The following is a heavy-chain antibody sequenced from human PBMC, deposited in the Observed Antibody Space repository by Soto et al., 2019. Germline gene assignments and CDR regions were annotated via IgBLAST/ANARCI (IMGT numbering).Heavy chain of an antibody. Sequence: LRLSCAASGFTFSSYAMSWVRQAPGKGLEWVSAISGSGGSTYYADSVKGRFTISRDNSKNTLYLQMNSLRAEDTAVYYCAKDSVSLRWLHRGYYFDYWGQGTLVTVSS. CDR3: AKDSVSLRWLHRGYYFDY. D-gene: IGHD5-12*01. V-gene: IGHV3-23*01. J-gene: IGHJ4*02. CDR1: GFTFSSYA. CDR2: ISGSGGST.